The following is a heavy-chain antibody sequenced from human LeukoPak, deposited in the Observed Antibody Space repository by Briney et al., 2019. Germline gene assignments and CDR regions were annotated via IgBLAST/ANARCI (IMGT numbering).Heavy chain of an antibody. CDR1: GFTFKDYT. Sequence: GGSLRLSCAASGFTFKDYTMHWVRQAPGKTLEWVSLINWHGTTYYTDSVKGRFTISRDNSKNSLYLQMDTLRREDTAFYYCVKDISYESSGSVFEYWGQGALVTVSS. V-gene: IGHV3-43*01. D-gene: IGHD3-22*01. CDR3: VKDISYESSGSVFEY. J-gene: IGHJ4*02. CDR2: INWHGTT.